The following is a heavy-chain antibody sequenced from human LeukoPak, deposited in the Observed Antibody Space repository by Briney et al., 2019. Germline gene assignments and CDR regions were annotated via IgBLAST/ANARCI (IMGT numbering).Heavy chain of an antibody. D-gene: IGHD2-2*01. CDR1: GFTFSSYW. CDR3: ARASRYCSSTSCTAWGAFDI. J-gene: IGHJ3*02. V-gene: IGHV3-7*01. CDR2: IKQDGSEK. Sequence: GGSLRLSCAASGFTFSSYWMSWVRQAPGKGLEWVANIKQDGSEKYYVDSVKGRFTISRDNAKNSLYLQMNSLGAEDTAVYYCARASRYCSSTSCTAWGAFDIWGQGTMVTVSS.